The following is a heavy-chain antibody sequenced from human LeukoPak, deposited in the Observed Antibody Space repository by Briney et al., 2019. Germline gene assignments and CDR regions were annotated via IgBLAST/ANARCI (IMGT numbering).Heavy chain of an antibody. CDR3: ASSHFALVSGWDLIWLDP. Sequence: PGGSLRLSCAASGFTFSSYSMNWVRQAPGKGLEWVSSISSSSSYIYYADSVKGRFTISRDNAKNSLYLQMNSLRAEDTAVYYCASSHFALVSGWDLIWLDPWGQGTVVTVSS. CDR2: ISSSSSYI. J-gene: IGHJ5*02. D-gene: IGHD6-19*01. V-gene: IGHV3-21*01. CDR1: GFTFSSYS.